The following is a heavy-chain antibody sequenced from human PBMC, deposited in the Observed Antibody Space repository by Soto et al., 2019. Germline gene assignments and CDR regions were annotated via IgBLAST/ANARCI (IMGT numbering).Heavy chain of an antibody. Sequence: PSETLSLTCTVSGGSISSSSYSWGWIRQPPGKGLESIGSIYYTGSTYYSTSLKSRVTMSVDTSKNQFSLKLSAVTASDTAVYYCARRGDSSAYYPFDYWGQGTLVT. V-gene: IGHV4-39*01. D-gene: IGHD3-22*01. CDR1: GGSISSSSYS. CDR3: ARRGDSSAYYPFDY. J-gene: IGHJ4*02. CDR2: IYYTGST.